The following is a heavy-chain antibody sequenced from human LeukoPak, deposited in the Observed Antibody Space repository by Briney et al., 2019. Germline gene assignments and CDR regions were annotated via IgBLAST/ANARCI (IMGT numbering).Heavy chain of an antibody. V-gene: IGHV3-23*01. CDR1: GFTFSSYA. D-gene: IGHD4-17*01. J-gene: IGHJ4*02. Sequence: GGSLRLSCAASGFTFSSYAMSWVRQAPGKGLEWVSAISGSGGSTYYADSVKGRFTISRDNPKNTLYLQMNSLRAEDTAVYYCAKDRDGDYGRYWGQGTLVTVSS. CDR3: AKDRDGDYGRY. CDR2: ISGSGGST.